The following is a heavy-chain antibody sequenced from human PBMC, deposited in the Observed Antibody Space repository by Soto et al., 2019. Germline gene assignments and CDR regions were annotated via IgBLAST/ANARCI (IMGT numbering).Heavy chain of an antibody. J-gene: IGHJ4*02. Sequence: QVQLQQWGAGLLKPSETLSLNCAVTGGSLSGYYWSWIRQPPGKGLEWIGEVKDGGHTNYRPSLRGRVTISSDKSNNQFSLRLNSVTAADTGVYYCARGQEGVVATHWDQGSLVTVSS. CDR1: GGSLSGYY. D-gene: IGHD5-12*01. V-gene: IGHV4-34*01. CDR3: ARGQEGVVATH. CDR2: VKDGGHT.